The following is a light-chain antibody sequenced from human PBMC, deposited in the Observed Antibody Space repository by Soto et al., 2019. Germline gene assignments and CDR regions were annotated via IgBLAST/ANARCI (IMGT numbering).Light chain of an antibody. CDR1: QSVGSY. V-gene: IGKV3-11*01. Sequence: ETVLTQSPATLSLSPGQRATFSCRASQSVGSYLAWYQQKPGQAPRLLIYDASNRATGIPARFSGSGSGTDFTLTITSLEPEDFAVYFCQQRTDWPPTFGGGTKLEI. CDR3: QQRTDWPPT. CDR2: DAS. J-gene: IGKJ4*01.